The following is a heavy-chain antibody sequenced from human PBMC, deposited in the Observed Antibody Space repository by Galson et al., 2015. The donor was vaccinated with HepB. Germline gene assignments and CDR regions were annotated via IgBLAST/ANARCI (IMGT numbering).Heavy chain of an antibody. CDR3: ARSYDYIWGSYRYYAGYFQH. CDR1: GFTFSSYG. CDR2: IWYDGSNK. Sequence: SLRLSCAASGFTFSSYGMHWVRQAPGKGLEWVAVIWYDGSNKYYADSVKGRFTISRDNSKNTLYLQMNSLRAEDTAVYYCARSYDYIWGSYRYYAGYFQHWGQGTLVTVSS. D-gene: IGHD3-16*02. V-gene: IGHV3-33*01. J-gene: IGHJ1*01.